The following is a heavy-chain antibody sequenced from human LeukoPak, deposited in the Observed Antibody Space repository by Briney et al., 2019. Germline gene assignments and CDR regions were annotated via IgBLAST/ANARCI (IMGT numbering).Heavy chain of an antibody. V-gene: IGHV3-23*01. CDR3: AKDRSIGTYYTFDS. CDR2: VSGSGAIA. D-gene: IGHD1-26*01. Sequence: GGSLRLPCAASGFTFNNYAMSWVRQAPGKGLEWVSTVSGSGAIAYYTDSDKGRFTISRDNSKNTLYLQMSSLTAKDTAVYYCAKDRSIGTYYTFDSWGQGTLVTVSS. J-gene: IGHJ4*02. CDR1: GFTFNNYA.